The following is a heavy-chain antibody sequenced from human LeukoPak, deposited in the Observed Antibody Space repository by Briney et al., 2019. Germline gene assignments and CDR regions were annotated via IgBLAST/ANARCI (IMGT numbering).Heavy chain of an antibody. J-gene: IGHJ5*02. CDR1: GYTFTDYY. V-gene: IGHV1-2*06. CDR3: ARDFLAARLGWFDP. D-gene: IGHD6-6*01. CDR2: INPYSGGT. Sequence: ASVTVSCKASGYTFTDYYMHWVRQAPGQGLEWMGRINPYSGGTNYAQKFQGRVTMTRDTSISTAYMELSRLKSDDTAVYYCARDFLAARLGWFDPWGQGTLVTVSS.